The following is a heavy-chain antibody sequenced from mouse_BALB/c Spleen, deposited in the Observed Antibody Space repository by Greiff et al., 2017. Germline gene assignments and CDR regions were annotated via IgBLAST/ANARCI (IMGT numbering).Heavy chain of an antibody. D-gene: IGHD2-1*01. CDR3: ARGNYGNYGAMDY. J-gene: IGHJ4*01. Sequence: EVQLQQSGAELMKPGASVKISCKATGYTFTSYVMHWVKQKPGQGLEWIGYINPYNDGTKYNEKFKGKATLTSDKSSSTAYMELSSLTSEDSAVYYCARGNYGNYGAMDYWGQGTSVTVSS. V-gene: IGHV1-14*01. CDR1: GYTFTSYV. CDR2: INPYNDGT.